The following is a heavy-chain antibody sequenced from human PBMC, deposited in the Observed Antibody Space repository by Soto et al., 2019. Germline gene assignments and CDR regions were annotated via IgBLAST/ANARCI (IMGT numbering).Heavy chain of an antibody. V-gene: IGHV3-30*18. CDR3: AKASQWGLLGY. J-gene: IGHJ4*02. CDR1: GFTFSSYG. Sequence: LSLTCAASGFTFSSYGMHWVRQAPGKGLEWVAVISYDGSNKYYADSVKGRFTISRDNSKNTLYLQMNSLRAEDTAVYYCAKASQWGLLGYWGQGTLVTVSS. CDR2: ISYDGSNK. D-gene: IGHD7-27*01.